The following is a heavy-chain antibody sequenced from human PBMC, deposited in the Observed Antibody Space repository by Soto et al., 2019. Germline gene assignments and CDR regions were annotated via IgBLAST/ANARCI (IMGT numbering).Heavy chain of an antibody. V-gene: IGHV1-69*01. CDR1: GGTFSTSL. CDR3: ARGYTDYDDHXXXXDS. Sequence: QVQLVQSGAEVKKPGSSVKVSCKASGGTFSTSLISWVRQAPGQGLEWMGGIIPIFGTPNYAQKFQGRVTITADESTSTVYMELNSLRSEDTAMYYCARGYTDYDDHXXXXDSWGQXTQVTVSS. D-gene: IGHD3-22*01. J-gene: IGHJ4*02. CDR2: IIPIFGTP.